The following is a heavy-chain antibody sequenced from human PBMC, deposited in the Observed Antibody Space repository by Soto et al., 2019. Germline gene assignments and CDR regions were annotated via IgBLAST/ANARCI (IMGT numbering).Heavy chain of an antibody. CDR1: GGTSTRYA. V-gene: IGHV1-69*06. Sequence: QERLVQSGAEVRKPGSSVKVSCKVTGGTSTRYAINWVRQAPGQGLEWMGGIVPMFGTSKYAQQFQGRVTITADTSTNIAYMELRSLRSEDTAVYYCTRGSEYDFWSGYLWGQGTLVSVAS. CDR3: TRGSEYDFWSGYL. D-gene: IGHD3-3*01. J-gene: IGHJ4*02. CDR2: IVPMFGTS.